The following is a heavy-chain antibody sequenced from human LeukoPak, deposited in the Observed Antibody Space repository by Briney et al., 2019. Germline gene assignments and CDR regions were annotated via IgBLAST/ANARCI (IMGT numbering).Heavy chain of an antibody. V-gene: IGHV3-21*01. CDR1: GFTFSSYT. CDR2: ISSTSSYI. D-gene: IGHD2-21*02. CDR3: AKTGGRGDPFDY. Sequence: KTGGSLRPSCAASGFTFSSYTINWVRQAPGKGLQWVSSISSTSSYINYADSVKGRFTISRDNAENSLYLEMNSLRVEDTAVYYCAKTGGRGDPFDYWGQGTLVTVSS. J-gene: IGHJ4*02.